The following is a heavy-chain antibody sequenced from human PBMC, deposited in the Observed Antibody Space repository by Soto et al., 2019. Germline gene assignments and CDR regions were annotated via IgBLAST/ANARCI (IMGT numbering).Heavy chain of an antibody. CDR3: ARGAIHGSSWYFWFDP. V-gene: IGHV1-69*01. Sequence: QVQLVQSGSEVKMPGSSVKVSCKTSGGTFSRHAINLVRQAPGQGLEWMGGIIPLFGTTNYAQNFKGRVTISADESTSTADMELSSLTSEDASVYSFARGAIHGSSWYFWFDPWGQGTLVTVSS. CDR2: IIPLFGTT. CDR1: GGTFSRHA. D-gene: IGHD6-13*01. J-gene: IGHJ5*02.